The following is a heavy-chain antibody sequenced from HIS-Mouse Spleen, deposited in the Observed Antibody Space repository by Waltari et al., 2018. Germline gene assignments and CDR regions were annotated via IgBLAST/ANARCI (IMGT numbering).Heavy chain of an antibody. CDR2: ISYDGSNK. J-gene: IGHJ4*02. V-gene: IGHV3-30*18. D-gene: IGHD7-27*01. Sequence: QVQLVESGGGVVQPGRSLRLSCAASGFTFSSYGMHWVRPAPGKGLEWVAVISYDGSNKYYADSVKGRFTISRDNSKNTLYLQMNSLRAEDTAVYYCAKDGKLGIRGYFDYWGQGTLVTVSS. CDR1: GFTFSSYG. CDR3: AKDGKLGIRGYFDY.